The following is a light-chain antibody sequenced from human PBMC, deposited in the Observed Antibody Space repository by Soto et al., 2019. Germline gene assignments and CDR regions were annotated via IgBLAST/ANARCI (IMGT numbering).Light chain of an antibody. J-gene: IGKJ1*01. Sequence: ELVLTQAPGILSMSPGERATLSCRASQSVSSSYLAWYQQKPGQAPRLLIYGASSRATGIPDRFSGSGSGTDFTLTISRLEPEDFAVYYCQQFGTSPWTFGQGPRVDIK. CDR2: GAS. CDR3: QQFGTSPWT. V-gene: IGKV3-20*01. CDR1: QSVSSSY.